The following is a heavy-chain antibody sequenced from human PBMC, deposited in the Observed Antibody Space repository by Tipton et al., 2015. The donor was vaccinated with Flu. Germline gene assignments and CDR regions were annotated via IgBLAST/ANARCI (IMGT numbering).Heavy chain of an antibody. CDR1: GYSISSNY. J-gene: IGHJ4*02. V-gene: IGHV4-59*08. D-gene: IGHD5-18*01. Sequence: PGLVKPSETLSLTCAVSGYSISSNYWSWIRQPPGKGLEWMGYSHYSGSTKYNPSLKSRVTMSVDTSKNQFSLKVNSVTVADTAVYYCARIRGDTEDGYYFDHWGQGVLVTVSS. CDR2: SHYSGST. CDR3: ARIRGDTEDGYYFDH.